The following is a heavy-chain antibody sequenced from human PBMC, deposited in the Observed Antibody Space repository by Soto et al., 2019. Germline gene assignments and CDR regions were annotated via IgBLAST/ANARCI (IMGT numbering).Heavy chain of an antibody. Sequence: GGSLRLSCAASGFTFSSYGMHWVRQAPGKGLEWVAVISYDGSNKYYADSVKGRFTISRDNSKNTLYLQMNSLRAEDTAVYYCAKDRWVTMVRGVITTWGQGTLVTVSS. J-gene: IGHJ5*02. CDR1: GFTFSSYG. CDR2: ISYDGSNK. V-gene: IGHV3-30*18. D-gene: IGHD3-10*01. CDR3: AKDRWVTMVRGVITT.